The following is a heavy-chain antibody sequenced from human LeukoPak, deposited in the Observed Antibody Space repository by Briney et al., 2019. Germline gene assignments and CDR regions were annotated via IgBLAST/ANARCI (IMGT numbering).Heavy chain of an antibody. V-gene: IGHV3-23*01. D-gene: IGHD5-18*01. J-gene: IGHJ4*02. CDR3: AKDERGYSYGLFDY. CDR2: ISGSGGST. Sequence: RGGLRLSCAPSLVTLCSYAMSWGRQAPGAGREWGSAISGSGGSTYYADSVKGRFTISRDNSKNTLYLQMNSLRAEDTAVYYCAKDERGYSYGLFDYWGQGTLVTVSS. CDR1: LVTLCSYA.